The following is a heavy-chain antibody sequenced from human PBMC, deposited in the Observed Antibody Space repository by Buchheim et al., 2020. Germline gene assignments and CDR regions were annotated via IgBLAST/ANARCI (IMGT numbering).Heavy chain of an antibody. Sequence: HLVESGGDLVQPGGSLRLSCAASGFGFSTSGMSWVRQAPGKGLEWLSYISSSSDEIVYADSVKGRFTISRDNGKHSLYLQMNGLKVEDTAVYFCARGWSNGRDVYWGRGT. D-gene: IGHD1/OR15-1a*01. CDR2: ISSSSDEI. J-gene: IGHJ4*02. CDR1: GFGFSTSG. CDR3: ARGWSNGRDVY. V-gene: IGHV3-48*04.